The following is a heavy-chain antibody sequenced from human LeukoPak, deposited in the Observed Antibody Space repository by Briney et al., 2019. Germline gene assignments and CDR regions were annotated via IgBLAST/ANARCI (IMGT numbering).Heavy chain of an antibody. D-gene: IGHD6-13*01. CDR1: GFTFDDYA. CDR2: ISWNSGSI. V-gene: IGHV3-9*01. Sequence: GGSLRLSCAASGFTFDDYAMHWVRQAPGKGLEWVSGISWNSGSIGYADSVKGRFTISRDNAKNSLYLQMNSLRAEDTALYYCAKDLIAAAGTYIFDYWGQGTLVTVSS. J-gene: IGHJ4*02. CDR3: AKDLIAAAGTYIFDY.